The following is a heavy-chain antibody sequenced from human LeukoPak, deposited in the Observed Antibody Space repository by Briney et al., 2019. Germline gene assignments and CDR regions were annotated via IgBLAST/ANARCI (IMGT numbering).Heavy chain of an antibody. V-gene: IGHV3-30-3*01. CDR1: GFTFSSYA. CDR3: ASHYGSGSFDY. D-gene: IGHD3-10*01. Sequence: PGGSLRLSCAASGFTFSSYAMHWVRQAPGKGLEWVAVISYDGSNKYYADSVKGRFTISRDNSKNTLYLQMNSLRAEDTAVYYCASHYGSGSFDYWGQGTLVTVSS. J-gene: IGHJ4*02. CDR2: ISYDGSNK.